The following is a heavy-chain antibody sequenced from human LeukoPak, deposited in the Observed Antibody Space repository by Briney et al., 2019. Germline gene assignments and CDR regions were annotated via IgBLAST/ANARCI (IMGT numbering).Heavy chain of an antibody. Sequence: SETLSLTCTVSGGSIRSGSDYWRWVPQPGGRGVEWIGRIYTSGSTNYNPSLKSRVTISVHTSKNHFSLKLSSVTAADTAVYYCARVEMAHMGDLGQGTLVTVSS. CDR2: IYTSGST. CDR1: GGSIRSGSDY. D-gene: IGHD5-24*01. J-gene: IGHJ4*02. V-gene: IGHV4-61*02. CDR3: ARVEMAHMGD.